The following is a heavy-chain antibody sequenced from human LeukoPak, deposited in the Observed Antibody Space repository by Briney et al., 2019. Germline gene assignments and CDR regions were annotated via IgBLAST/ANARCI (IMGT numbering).Heavy chain of an antibody. CDR2: VKSDGSST. D-gene: IGHD3-22*01. Sequence: GGSLRLSCAASGFTFSRHWMYWVRQAPGKGLVWVSRVKSDGSSTSYADSVKGRFTVSRDNAKNTLYLQMNSLRAEDTAVYYCTRVMTIDYYDTSGYYYWGQGTLVTVSS. CDR3: TRVMTIDYYDTSGYYY. J-gene: IGHJ4*02. V-gene: IGHV3-74*01. CDR1: GFTFSRHW.